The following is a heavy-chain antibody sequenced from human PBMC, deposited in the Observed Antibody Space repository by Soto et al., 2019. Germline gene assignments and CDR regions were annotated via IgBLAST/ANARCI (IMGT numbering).Heavy chain of an antibody. V-gene: IGHV3-23*01. CDR1: GFTFSSYA. D-gene: IGHD3-16*01. J-gene: IGHJ4*02. CDR3: AKPPGGWVLRLDY. Sequence: GGSLRLSCAASGFTFSSYAMSWVRQAPGKGLEWVSAISGSGGSTYYADSVKGRFTISRDNSKNTLYLQMNSLRAEDKAVYYCAKPPGGWVLRLDYWGQGTLVTVSS. CDR2: ISGSGGST.